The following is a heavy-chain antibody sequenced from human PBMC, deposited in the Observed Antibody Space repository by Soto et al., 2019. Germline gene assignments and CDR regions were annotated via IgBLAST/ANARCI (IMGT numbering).Heavy chain of an antibody. CDR3: ARDLSPTETIFGLVIMGRNWFDH. J-gene: IGHJ5*02. CDR2: ISAYNGNT. Sequence: ASVKVSCKASGYTFTSYGISWVRQAPGQGLEWMGWISAYNGNTNYAQKLQGRVTMTTDTSTSTAYMELRSLRSDDTAVYYCARDLSPTETIFGLVIMGRNWFDHWGQGTLVTVSS. V-gene: IGHV1-18*01. CDR1: GYTFTSYG. D-gene: IGHD3-3*01.